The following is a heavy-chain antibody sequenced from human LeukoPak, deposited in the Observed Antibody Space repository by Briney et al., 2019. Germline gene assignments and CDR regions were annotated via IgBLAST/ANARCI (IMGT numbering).Heavy chain of an antibody. CDR1: RFMFSNYW. V-gene: IGHV3-7*05. Sequence: PGGSLRFSCAASRFMFSNYWMTWVRQAPGKGLEWVANIKQDGSEKYYVDSVKGRFTISRDNARSSLYLQMNSLRDEDTAVYYCARGATMILLGGQGTLVTVSS. CDR2: IKQDGSEK. CDR3: ARGATMILL. J-gene: IGHJ4*02. D-gene: IGHD3-22*01.